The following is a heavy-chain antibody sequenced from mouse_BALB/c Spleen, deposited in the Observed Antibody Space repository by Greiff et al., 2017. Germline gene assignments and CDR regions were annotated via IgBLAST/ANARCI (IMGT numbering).Heavy chain of an antibody. CDR1: GFSLTSYG. Sequence: VQRVESGPGLVAPSQSLSITCTVSGFSLTSYGVHWVRQPPGKGLEWLGVIWAGGSTNYNSALMSRLSISKDNSKSQVFLKMNSLQTDDTAMYYCARDVYYYGSSYRYFDVWGAGTTVTVSS. V-gene: IGHV2-9*02. CDR3: ARDVYYYGSSYRYFDV. J-gene: IGHJ1*01. CDR2: IWAGGST. D-gene: IGHD1-1*01.